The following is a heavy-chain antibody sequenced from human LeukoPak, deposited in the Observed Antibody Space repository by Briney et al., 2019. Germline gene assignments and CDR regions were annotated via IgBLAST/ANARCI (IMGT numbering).Heavy chain of an antibody. J-gene: IGHJ4*02. D-gene: IGHD1-26*01. CDR2: ISYDGSNK. Sequence: GGSLRLSCAASGFTFSSYAMHWVRQAPGKGLEWVAVISYDGSNKYYADSVKGRFTISRDNSKNTLYLQMNSLSAEDTAVYYCARSDFSGASGSYDYWGQGTLVTVSS. CDR3: ARSDFSGASGSYDY. CDR1: GFTFSSYA. V-gene: IGHV3-30-3*01.